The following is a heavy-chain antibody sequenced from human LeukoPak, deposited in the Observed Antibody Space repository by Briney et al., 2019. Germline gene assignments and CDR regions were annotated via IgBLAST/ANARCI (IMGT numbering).Heavy chain of an antibody. CDR1: GFTFDDYA. V-gene: IGHV3-9*01. J-gene: IGHJ4*02. CDR2: ITWSGDSI. CDR3: AKDRGTGVIIPPAFDS. Sequence: GGSLRLSCAASGFTFDDYAMSWVRQAPGKGLEWVSGITWSGDSIGYADSVKGRFTISRDNAKNSLYLQMNSLRTEDTALYYCAKDRGTGVIIPPAFDSWGQGTLVTVSS. D-gene: IGHD2-21*01.